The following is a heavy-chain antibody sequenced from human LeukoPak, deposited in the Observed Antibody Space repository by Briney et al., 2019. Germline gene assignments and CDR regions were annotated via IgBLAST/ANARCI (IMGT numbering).Heavy chain of an antibody. CDR2: IKEDGSEK. CDR3: ARDCVIVGAPCYDS. D-gene: IGHD1-26*01. J-gene: IGHJ5*01. V-gene: IGHV3-7*04. Sequence: GGSLRLSCAASGFTFSSYWMSWVRQAPGKGLEWVANIKEDGSEKIYVDSLKGRFTISRDNAKNPLYLQMNSLRAEDTAVYYCARDCVIVGAPCYDSWGQGTLVTVSS. CDR1: GFTFSSYW.